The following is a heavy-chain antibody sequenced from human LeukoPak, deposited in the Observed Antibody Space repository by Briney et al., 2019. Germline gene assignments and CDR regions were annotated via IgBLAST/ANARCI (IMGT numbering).Heavy chain of an antibody. CDR1: GYTFTGYY. CDR3: ARGIVIIPTAINAGDY. J-gene: IGHJ4*02. Sequence: GASVKVSCKASGYTFTGYYMHWVRQAPGQGLEWMGWINTNTGSPTYAQGFTGRFVFSLDTSVSTAYLQISSLKAEDTAVYYCARGIVIIPTAINAGDYWGQGTLVTVSS. V-gene: IGHV7-4-1*02. D-gene: IGHD2-2*01. CDR2: INTNTGSP.